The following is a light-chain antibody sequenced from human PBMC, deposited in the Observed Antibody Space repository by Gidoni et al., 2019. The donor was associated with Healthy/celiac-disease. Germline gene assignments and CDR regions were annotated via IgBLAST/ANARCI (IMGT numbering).Light chain of an antibody. CDR1: QDISNY. V-gene: IGKV1-33*01. Sequence: DIQMTQSPSSLSASVGDRVTITCQASQDISNYLNWYQQKPGKAPKLLIYDASNLETGVPSSFSGSGSGTDFTFTISSLQPEDIATYYCQQYDNLPPTLGGGTKVEIK. J-gene: IGKJ4*01. CDR2: DAS. CDR3: QQYDNLPPT.